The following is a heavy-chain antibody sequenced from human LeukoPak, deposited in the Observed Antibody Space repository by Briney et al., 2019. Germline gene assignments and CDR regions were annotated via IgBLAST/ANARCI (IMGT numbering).Heavy chain of an antibody. CDR2: IYSGGST. Sequence: GGSLRLSCAASGFTVSSNYMSWVRQAPGKGLEWVSVIYSGGSTYYADSVKGRFTISRDNSKNTLYLQMNSLSAEDTAVYYCASMTTVTTLWAYWGQGTLVTVSS. CDR1: GFTVSSNY. D-gene: IGHD4-17*01. J-gene: IGHJ4*02. V-gene: IGHV3-66*01. CDR3: ASMTTVTTLWAY.